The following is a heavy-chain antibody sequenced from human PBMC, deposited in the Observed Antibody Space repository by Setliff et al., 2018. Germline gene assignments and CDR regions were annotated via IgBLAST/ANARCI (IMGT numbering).Heavy chain of an antibody. D-gene: IGHD3-22*01. V-gene: IGHV1-69*10. Sequence: SVKVSCKASGGTFSSYAISWVRQAPGQGLEWMGGIIPILGIANYAQKFQGRVTITADKSTSTAYMELSSLRSEDTAVYYCARYNYYDSSGHRQYFQHWGQGTLVTVSS. J-gene: IGHJ1*01. CDR2: IIPILGIA. CDR3: ARYNYYDSSGHRQYFQH. CDR1: GGTFSSYA.